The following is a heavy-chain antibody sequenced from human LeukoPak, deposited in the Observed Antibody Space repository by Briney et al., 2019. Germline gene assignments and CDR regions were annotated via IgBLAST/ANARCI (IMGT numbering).Heavy chain of an antibody. D-gene: IGHD6-13*01. Sequence: GGSLRLSCTASGFTFGDYAMSWFRQAPGKGLEWVGFIRSKAYSGTTEYAASVKGRFTISRDDSKSIAYLQMNSLKTEDTAVYYCTREDGIAAAGTYDPWPQYFQHWGQGTLVTVSS. CDR3: TREDGIAAAGTYDPWPQYFQH. CDR2: IRSKAYSGTT. J-gene: IGHJ1*01. CDR1: GFTFGDYA. V-gene: IGHV3-49*03.